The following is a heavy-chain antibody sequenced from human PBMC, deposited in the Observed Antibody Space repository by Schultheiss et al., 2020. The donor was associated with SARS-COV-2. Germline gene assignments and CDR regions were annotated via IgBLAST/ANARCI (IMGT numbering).Heavy chain of an antibody. Sequence: GGSLRLSCTASGFTFGDYAMSWFRQAPGKGLEWVGFIRSKAYGGTTEYAASVKGRFTISRDDSKSIAYLQMNSLKTEDTAVYYCTRRGRQIYYYDSSADYWGQGTLVTVSS. V-gene: IGHV3-49*03. CDR1: GFTFGDYA. CDR2: IRSKAYGGTT. D-gene: IGHD3-22*01. CDR3: TRRGRQIYYYDSSADY. J-gene: IGHJ4*02.